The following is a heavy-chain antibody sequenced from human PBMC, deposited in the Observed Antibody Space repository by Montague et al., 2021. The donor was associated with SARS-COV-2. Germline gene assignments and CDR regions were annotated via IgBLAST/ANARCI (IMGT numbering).Heavy chain of an antibody. CDR3: ARRGYYDSAGYHWHLDL. J-gene: IGHJ2*01. CDR2: ISSNGKT. Sequence: SETLSLTCTVSGGSINGHYRSWIRQSPGKGLEWVGYISSNGKTNYNPSLKSRVTLSADASRNEFSLKLDSVTAADTAVYFCARRGYYDSAGYHWHLDLWGRGMLVTVSS. V-gene: IGHV4-4*09. D-gene: IGHD3-22*01. CDR1: GGSINGHY.